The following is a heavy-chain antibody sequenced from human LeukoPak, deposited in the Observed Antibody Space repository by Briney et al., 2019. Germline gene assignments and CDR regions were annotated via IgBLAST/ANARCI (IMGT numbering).Heavy chain of an antibody. CDR2: INHSGST. CDR1: GGSFSGYY. J-gene: IGHJ4*02. CDR3: ARTLAYEQTPFDY. D-gene: IGHD3-16*01. Sequence: SETLSLTCAVYGGSFSGYYWSWIRQPPGKGLEWIGEINHSGSTNYNPSLKSRVTISVDTSKNQFSLKLNSVTAADTAVYYCARTLAYEQTPFDYWGQGTLVTVSS. V-gene: IGHV4-34*01.